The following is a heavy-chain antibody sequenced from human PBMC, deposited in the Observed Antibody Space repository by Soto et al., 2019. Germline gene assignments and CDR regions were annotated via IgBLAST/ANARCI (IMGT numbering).Heavy chain of an antibody. CDR2: IYYSGST. V-gene: IGHV4-31*03. Sequence: QVQLQESGPGLVKPSQTLSLTCTVSGGSISSGGYYWSWIRQHPGKGLEWIGYIYYSGSTYYNPSLKSRVAIAVDTAKNQFALKLSSVTAADTAVDYCARATSDYAYYYDGMDVWGQGTTVTVSS. J-gene: IGHJ6*02. CDR3: ARATSDYAYYYDGMDV. CDR1: GGSISSGGYY. D-gene: IGHD4-17*01.